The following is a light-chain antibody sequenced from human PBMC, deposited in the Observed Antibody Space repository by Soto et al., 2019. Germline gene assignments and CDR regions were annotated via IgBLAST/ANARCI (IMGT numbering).Light chain of an antibody. CDR2: GAA. CDR1: QSVSSSY. J-gene: IGKJ1*01. CDR3: QLYGSSPQT. Sequence: EIVLTQSPGTLSLSPGERATLSCRASQSVSSSYLAWYQQKPGQAPRLLIYGAASSATGIPDRFSGSGSGTDFCLTISRLVPDVFAMYYCQLYGSSPQTFGEGTEVEIK. V-gene: IGKV3-20*01.